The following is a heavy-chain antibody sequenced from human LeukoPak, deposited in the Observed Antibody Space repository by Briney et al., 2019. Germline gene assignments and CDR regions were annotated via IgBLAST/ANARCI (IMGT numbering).Heavy chain of an antibody. CDR1: GFTFSDYY. CDR2: ISNGGGRA. J-gene: IGHJ4*02. V-gene: IGHV3-23*01. Sequence: GGSLRLSCAASGFTFSDYYMSWIRQAPGKGLQWVSAISNGGGRAYYADSVKGRFTISRDNSKSTLYLQMNSLRAEDTAIYCCAARPRMSPRFDNWGQGTQVTVSS. CDR3: AARPRMSPRFDN. D-gene: IGHD1-14*01.